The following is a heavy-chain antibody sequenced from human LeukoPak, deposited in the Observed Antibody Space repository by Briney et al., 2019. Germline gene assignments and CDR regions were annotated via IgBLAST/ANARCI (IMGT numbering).Heavy chain of an antibody. J-gene: IGHJ4*02. Sequence: GGSLRLSCAASGFTFSTYGMHWVRQAPGKGLEWVSFIRYVGINKYYADSVKGRFTISRDNSKNMLYLEVISLTADDTAVYYCAKDDAWLRFGEWSQGTLVTVSS. D-gene: IGHD3-10*01. V-gene: IGHV3-30*02. CDR3: AKDDAWLRFGE. CDR1: GFTFSTYG. CDR2: IRYVGINK.